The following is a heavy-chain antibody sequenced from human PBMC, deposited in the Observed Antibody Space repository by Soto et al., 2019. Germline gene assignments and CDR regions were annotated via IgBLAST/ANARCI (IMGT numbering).Heavy chain of an antibody. Sequence: PGGSLRLSCSASGFTFSSYGMHWVRQAPGKGLEWVAVIWYDGSNKYYADSVKGRFTISRDNSKNTLYLQMNSLRAEDTAVYYCARGTYCSSTSCYFLRRFYYYYYGMDVWGQGTTVTVSS. CDR3: ARGTYCSSTSCYFLRRFYYYYYGMDV. D-gene: IGHD2-2*01. CDR1: GFTFSSYG. J-gene: IGHJ6*02. V-gene: IGHV3-33*01. CDR2: IWYDGSNK.